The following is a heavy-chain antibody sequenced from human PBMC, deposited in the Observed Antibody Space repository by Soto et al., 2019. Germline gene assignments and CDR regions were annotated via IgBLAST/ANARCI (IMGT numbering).Heavy chain of an antibody. D-gene: IGHD1-7*01. CDR2: ISGSGDST. V-gene: IGHV3-23*01. Sequence: ETLSLTCAVSGGSISSSHWWSWVRQAPGKGLEWVSAISGSGDSTYYADSVKGRFTISRDSSNNTLYLQMNNLRADDTALYFCVKLRLELLYLDSWGLGALVTVSS. CDR1: GGSISSSH. CDR3: VKLRLELLYLDS. J-gene: IGHJ4*02.